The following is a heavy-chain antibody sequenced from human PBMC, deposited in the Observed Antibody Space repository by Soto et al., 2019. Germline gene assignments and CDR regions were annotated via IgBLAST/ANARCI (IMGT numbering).Heavy chain of an antibody. V-gene: IGHV3-33*01. D-gene: IGHD3-10*01. J-gene: IGHJ4*02. CDR1: GFTFSSYG. CDR2: IWYDGSNK. Sequence: QVQLVESGGGVVRPGRSLRLSCAASGFTFSSYGMHWVRQAPGKGLEWVAVIWYDGSNKYYADSVKGRFTISRDNSKNTLYLQMNSLRAEDTAVYYCAREGIYGSGSYGDYWGQGTLVTVSS. CDR3: AREGIYGSGSYGDY.